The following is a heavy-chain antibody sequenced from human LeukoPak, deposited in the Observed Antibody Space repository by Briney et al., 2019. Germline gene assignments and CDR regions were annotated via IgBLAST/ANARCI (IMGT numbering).Heavy chain of an antibody. D-gene: IGHD3-22*01. CDR1: GYTFTSYG. CDR2: ISAYDGNT. V-gene: IGHV1-18*01. J-gene: IGHJ4*02. CDR3: AREFSSGYYSNLDY. Sequence: ASVKVSCKASGYTFTSYGISWVRQAPGQGLEWMGWISAYDGNTNYAQKFQGRVTMTTDTSTSTAHMELRSLRSEDTAVFYCAREFSSGYYSNLDYWGQGTLVTVSS.